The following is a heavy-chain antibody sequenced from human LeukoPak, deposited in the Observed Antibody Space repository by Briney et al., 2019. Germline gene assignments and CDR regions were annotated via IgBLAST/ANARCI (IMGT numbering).Heavy chain of an antibody. Sequence: GGSLRLSCAASGFTFSSYAMSWVRQAPVKGLEWVSAISGSGGSTYYADSVKGRFTISRDNSKNTLYLQMNSLGAEDTAVYYCAKDVSYDSSGYPTYYFDYWGQGTLVTVSS. V-gene: IGHV3-23*01. CDR2: ISGSGGST. D-gene: IGHD3-22*01. CDR3: AKDVSYDSSGYPTYYFDY. CDR1: GFTFSSYA. J-gene: IGHJ4*02.